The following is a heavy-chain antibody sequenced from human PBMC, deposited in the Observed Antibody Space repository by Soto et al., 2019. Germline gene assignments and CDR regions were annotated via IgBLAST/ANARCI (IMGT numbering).Heavy chain of an antibody. V-gene: IGHV4-61*01. Sequence: QVQLQESGPGLVKPSETLSLTCTVSGGSVSSGSYYWSWIQQPPGKGLEWIGYIYYSGSTNYNPSLKSRVTISVDTSKNQFSLKLSSVTAADTAVYYCARAPRIAVAGTGWFDYWGQGTLVTVSS. D-gene: IGHD6-19*01. CDR2: IYYSGST. CDR3: ARAPRIAVAGTGWFDY. J-gene: IGHJ4*02. CDR1: GGSVSSGSYY.